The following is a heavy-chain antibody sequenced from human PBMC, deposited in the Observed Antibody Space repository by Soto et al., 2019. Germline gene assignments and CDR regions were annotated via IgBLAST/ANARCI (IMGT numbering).Heavy chain of an antibody. Sequence: WGSLRLSCAASGFTFITYWMHWVRQAPGKGLVWVSRISGDERSTNYADSVKGRFTISRDNAKNTLYLQMNSLRAEDTAVYYCAREGYSGSYPDYWGQGTLVTVS. V-gene: IGHV3-74*01. CDR3: AREGYSGSYPDY. CDR1: GFTFITYW. CDR2: ISGDERST. J-gene: IGHJ4*02. D-gene: IGHD1-26*01.